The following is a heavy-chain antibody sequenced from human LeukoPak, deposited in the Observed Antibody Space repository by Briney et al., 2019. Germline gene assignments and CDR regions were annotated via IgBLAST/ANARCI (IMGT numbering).Heavy chain of an antibody. D-gene: IGHD2-2*01. CDR1: GYTFTSYG. CDR2: ISAYNGNT. J-gene: IGHJ4*02. CDR3: ARPHCSSTSCGLYYFDY. Sequence: ASVKVSCKASGYTFTSYGISWVRQAPGQRLEWMGWISAYNGNTNYAQKLQGRVTMTTDTSTSTAYMELRSLRSDDTAVYYCARPHCSSTSCGLYYFDYWGQGTLVTVSS. V-gene: IGHV1-18*01.